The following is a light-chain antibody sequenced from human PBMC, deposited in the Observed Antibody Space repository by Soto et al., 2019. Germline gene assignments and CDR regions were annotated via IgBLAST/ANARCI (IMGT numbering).Light chain of an antibody. V-gene: IGLV2-14*01. CDR2: DVT. CDR1: TSDLGAYNS. Sequence: QSVLTQPASVSGSPGQSITISCTGTTSDLGAYNSVSWYRQHPGKAPTVMIYDVTHRPSGVSSRFSGSQSGNTASLTISGLQADDEADYYCCSYTTSDTLVFGTGTKVTVL. CDR3: CSYTTSDTLV. J-gene: IGLJ1*01.